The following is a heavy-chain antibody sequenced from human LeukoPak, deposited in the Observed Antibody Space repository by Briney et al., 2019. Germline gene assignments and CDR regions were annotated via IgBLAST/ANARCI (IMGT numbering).Heavy chain of an antibody. CDR1: GFTFSSYS. Sequence: GGALRLSCAASGFTFSSYSISWVRQAPGKGLHWVSLISGAGNTYYAAAVKGRFTISRDNSKNTLYLQMNSLRAEDTAVYYCAKESRHCGGDCFSLLDCWGQGTLVT. CDR2: ISGAGNT. V-gene: IGHV3-23*01. D-gene: IGHD2-21*02. J-gene: IGHJ4*02. CDR3: AKESRHCGGDCFSLLDC.